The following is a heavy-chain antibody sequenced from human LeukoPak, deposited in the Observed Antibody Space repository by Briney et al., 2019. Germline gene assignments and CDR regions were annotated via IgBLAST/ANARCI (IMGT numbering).Heavy chain of an antibody. V-gene: IGHV4-61*01. CDR2: IYYSGST. CDR3: ARRAAPHDSPNYYYYMDV. CDR1: GGSISSDSYS. Sequence: SETLSLTCAVSGGSISSDSYSWSWIRQPPGKGLEWIGYIYYSGSTNYNPSLKSRVTISVDTSKNQFSLKLSSVTAADTAVYYCARRAAPHDSPNYYYYMDVWGKGTTVTISS. J-gene: IGHJ6*03. D-gene: IGHD3-22*01.